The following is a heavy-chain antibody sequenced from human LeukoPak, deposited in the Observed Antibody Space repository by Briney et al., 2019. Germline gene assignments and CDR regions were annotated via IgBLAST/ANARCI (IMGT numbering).Heavy chain of an antibody. CDR3: AREADCSGGSRWLDAFDI. J-gene: IGHJ3*02. D-gene: IGHD2-15*01. CDR2: ISSSSDYI. V-gene: IGHV3-21*01. Sequence: GGSLRLSCAASGFTFNNYIMNWVRQAPGKGLEWVSSISSSSDYIYYADSVKGRFTISRDNAKNSLYLQMNSLRAEDMAVYYCAREADCSGGSRWLDAFDIWGQGTMVTVSS. CDR1: GFTFNNYI.